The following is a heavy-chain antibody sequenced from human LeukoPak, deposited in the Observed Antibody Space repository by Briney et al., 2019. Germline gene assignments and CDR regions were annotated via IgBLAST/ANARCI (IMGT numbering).Heavy chain of an antibody. D-gene: IGHD6-19*01. CDR2: IYPGDSDT. J-gene: IGHJ3*02. CDR1: GYSFTSYW. Sequence: GESLKISCKGSGYSFTSYWIGWVRQMPGKGLEWMGIIYPGDSDTRYSPSFQGQFTISADKSISTAYLQWSSLKASDTAMYYCARHRQWLGDAFDIWGQGTMVTVSS. V-gene: IGHV5-51*01. CDR3: ARHRQWLGDAFDI.